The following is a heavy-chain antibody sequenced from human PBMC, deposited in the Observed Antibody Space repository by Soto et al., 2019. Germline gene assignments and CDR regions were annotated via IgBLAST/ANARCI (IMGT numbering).Heavy chain of an antibody. D-gene: IGHD3-10*01. V-gene: IGHV3-23*01. CDR2: TSGSGGST. CDR1: GFTFSSYA. J-gene: IGHJ4*02. CDR3: AIRSTHYYGSGPGY. Sequence: EVQLLESGGGLVQPGGSLRLSCAASGFTFSSYAMSWVRQAPGKGLEWVSATSGSGGSTYYADSVKGRFTISRDNSKNTLYPQMNSLRAEDTAVYYCAIRSTHYYGSGPGYWGQGTLVTVSS.